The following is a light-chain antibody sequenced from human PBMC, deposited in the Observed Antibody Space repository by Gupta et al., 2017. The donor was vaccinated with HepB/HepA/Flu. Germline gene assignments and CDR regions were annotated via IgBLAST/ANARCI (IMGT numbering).Light chain of an antibody. Sequence: DIQMNQSPSSLSASVGDRVTITCQASQDMSNYLNWYQQKPGKAPKLLIYDASNLETGVPSRFSGSGSGTDFTFTISSLQPEDIATYYCQQYDNLPITFGQGTRLEIK. CDR3: QQYDNLPIT. CDR1: QDMSNY. V-gene: IGKV1-33*01. J-gene: IGKJ5*01. CDR2: DAS.